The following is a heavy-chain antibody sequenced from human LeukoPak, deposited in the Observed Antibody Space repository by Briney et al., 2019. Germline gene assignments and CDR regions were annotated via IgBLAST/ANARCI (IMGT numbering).Heavy chain of an antibody. V-gene: IGHV1-18*01. J-gene: IGHJ4*02. CDR2: ISAYNGNT. Sequence: ASVKVSCMASGYTFTSYGISWVRQAPGQGLEWMGWISAYNGNTNYAQKFQGRVTMTRDTSISTAYMELSRLRSDDTAVYYCARADYGSGIEGYWGQGTLVTVSS. D-gene: IGHD3-10*01. CDR1: GYTFTSYG. CDR3: ARADYGSGIEGY.